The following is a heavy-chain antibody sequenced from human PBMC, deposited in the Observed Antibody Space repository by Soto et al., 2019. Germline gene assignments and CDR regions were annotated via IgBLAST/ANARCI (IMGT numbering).Heavy chain of an antibody. D-gene: IGHD6-13*01. CDR1: NGSIYNFY. Sequence: QVQLQESGPGLVKPSETLSLSCTVSNGSIYNFYWNWIRHPAGKGLEWIGRVYSSGSTNYNPSLRSRVTMSVDTSKNQFSLKLTSVTAADTAVYYCARSSHKESWFDPWGQGTLVTVSS. J-gene: IGHJ5*02. V-gene: IGHV4-4*07. CDR2: VYSSGST. CDR3: ARSSHKESWFDP.